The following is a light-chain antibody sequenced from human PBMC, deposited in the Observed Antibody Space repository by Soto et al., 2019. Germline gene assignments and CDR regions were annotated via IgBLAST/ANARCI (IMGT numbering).Light chain of an antibody. Sequence: QAVLTQPPSVSAAPGQKVTISCSGSSSNIGNNCVSWYQQLPGTAPKLLIYENNKRPSGIPDRFSGSKSGTSATLGITGLQTGDEADYYCGTWDSSLSAVVFGGGTQLTVL. J-gene: IGLJ2*01. CDR2: ENN. CDR3: GTWDSSLSAVV. V-gene: IGLV1-51*02. CDR1: SSNIGNNC.